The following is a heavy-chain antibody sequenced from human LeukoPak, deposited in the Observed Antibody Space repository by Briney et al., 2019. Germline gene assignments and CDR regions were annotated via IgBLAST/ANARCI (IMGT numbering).Heavy chain of an antibody. CDR2: ISSSSSTI. D-gene: IGHD6-13*01. CDR1: GFTFSSYS. CDR3: AREWESEQQLIDY. J-gene: IGHJ4*02. Sequence: GGSLRLSCAASGFTFSSYSMNWVRQAPGKGLEWVSYISSSSSTIYYADSVKGRFTISRDNAKNSLYLQMYSLRAEDTAVYYCAREWESEQQLIDYWGQGILVTVSS. V-gene: IGHV3-48*04.